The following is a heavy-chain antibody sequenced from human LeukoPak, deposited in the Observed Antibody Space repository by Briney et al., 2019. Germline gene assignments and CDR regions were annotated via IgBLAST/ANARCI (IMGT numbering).Heavy chain of an antibody. Sequence: ASVKVSFKASGYTFTSYGISWVRQAPGQGLEWMGWISAYNGNTNYAQKLQGRVTMTTDTSTSTAYMELRSLRSDDTAVYYCARGRQFSSSWFNWFDPWGQGTLVTVSS. CDR2: ISAYNGNT. J-gene: IGHJ5*02. D-gene: IGHD6-13*01. V-gene: IGHV1-18*01. CDR3: ARGRQFSSSWFNWFDP. CDR1: GYTFTSYG.